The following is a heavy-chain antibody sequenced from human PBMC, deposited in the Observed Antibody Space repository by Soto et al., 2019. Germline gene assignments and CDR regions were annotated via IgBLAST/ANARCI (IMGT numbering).Heavy chain of an antibody. CDR3: ARAKGGWRGSGSYYS. CDR1: SGSISSSNW. CDR2: IYHSGST. V-gene: IGHV4-4*02. Sequence: QVQLQESGPGLVKPSGTLSLTCAVSSGSISSSNWWSWVRQPPGKGLEWIGEIYHSGSTNYNPSLKSRVTIAVDKSKNQFSLKLSSVTAADTAVYYCARAKGGWRGSGSYYSWGQGTLVTVSS. J-gene: IGHJ5*02. D-gene: IGHD3-10*01.